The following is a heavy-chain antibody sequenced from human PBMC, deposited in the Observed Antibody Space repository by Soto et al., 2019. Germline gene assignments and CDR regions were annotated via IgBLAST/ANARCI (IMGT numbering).Heavy chain of an antibody. D-gene: IGHD1-7*01. Sequence: PSETLSLTCTVSGGSISSYYWSWIRQPPGKGLEWIGYIYYSGSTNYNPSLKSRVTISVDTSKNQFSLKLSSVTAADTAVYYCAREEHWNLQWGGMDVWGQGTTVTVSS. CDR3: AREEHWNLQWGGMDV. J-gene: IGHJ6*02. CDR1: GGSISSYY. V-gene: IGHV4-59*01. CDR2: IYYSGST.